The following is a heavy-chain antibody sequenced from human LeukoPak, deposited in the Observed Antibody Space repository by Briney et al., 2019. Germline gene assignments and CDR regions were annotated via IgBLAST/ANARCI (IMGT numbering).Heavy chain of an antibody. CDR3: ARSSRGLYSSDAFDI. CDR1: GGTFSSYA. D-gene: IGHD6-13*01. Sequence: SSVKVSCKASGGTFSSYAISWVRQAPGQGLEWMGGIIPIFGTANYAQKFQGRVTITADESTSTAYMELSSLRSEDTAVYYCARSSRGLYSSDAFDIWGQGTMVTVSS. V-gene: IGHV1-69*01. CDR2: IIPIFGTA. J-gene: IGHJ3*02.